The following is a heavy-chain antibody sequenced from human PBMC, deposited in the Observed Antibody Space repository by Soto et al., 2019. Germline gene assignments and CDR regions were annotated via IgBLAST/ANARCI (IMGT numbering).Heavy chain of an antibody. V-gene: IGHV4-30-4*01. Sequence: SETQSLTCTVSGGSISSGDYYWSWIRQPPGKGLEWIGYIYYSGSTYYNPSLKSRVTISVDTSKNQFSLKLSSVTAADTAVYYCAREARDVDTAMVAWFDPWGQGTLVTVSS. CDR1: GGSISSGDYY. CDR2: IYYSGST. CDR3: AREARDVDTAMVAWFDP. D-gene: IGHD5-18*01. J-gene: IGHJ5*02.